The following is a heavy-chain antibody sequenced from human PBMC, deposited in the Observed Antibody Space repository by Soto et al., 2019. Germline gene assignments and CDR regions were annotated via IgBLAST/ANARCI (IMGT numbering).Heavy chain of an antibody. D-gene: IGHD1-26*01. V-gene: IGHV3-9*01. CDR2: ISSNSDTI. CDR1: GFTIDDYA. J-gene: IGHJ4*02. Sequence: EVQLVESGGGLVQPGRSLRLSCAASGFTIDDYAMHWVRQVPGKGLEWVSGISSNSDTIDYVDSVKGRFTISRDNAKNSLFLQMNTLRPEDTALYYCVKDMKWGGMTTIHYFDSWGQGTLVTVSS. CDR3: VKDMKWGGMTTIHYFDS.